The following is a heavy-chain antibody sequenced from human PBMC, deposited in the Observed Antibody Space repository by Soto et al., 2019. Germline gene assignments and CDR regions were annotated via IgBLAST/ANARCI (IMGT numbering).Heavy chain of an antibody. CDR2: ISGSGGST. D-gene: IGHD5-18*01. J-gene: IGHJ4*02. CDR3: AKDATANVDTAMVWFDY. CDR1: GFTFSSYA. Sequence: GGSLRLSCAASGFTFSSYAMSWVRQAPGKGLEWVSAISGSGGSTYYADSVKGRFTISRDNSKNTLYLQMNSLRAEDTAVYYCAKDATANVDTAMVWFDYWGQGTLVTVSS. V-gene: IGHV3-23*01.